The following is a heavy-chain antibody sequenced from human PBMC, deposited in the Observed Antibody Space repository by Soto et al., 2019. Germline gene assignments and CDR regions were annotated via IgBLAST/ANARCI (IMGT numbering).Heavy chain of an antibody. CDR1: GYTFTSYD. CDR3: ARGYYDTSGYYPIDF. D-gene: IGHD3-22*01. CDR2: VNPNSGNT. J-gene: IGHJ4*02. V-gene: IGHV1-8*01. Sequence: ASVKVSCKASGYTFTSYDVMWMRQATGQGLEWMGWVNPNSGNTDSAQKFQGRVTMTWDTSINTAYMELSSLRSEDTAVYYCARGYYDTSGYYPIDFWGQGTLVTVSS.